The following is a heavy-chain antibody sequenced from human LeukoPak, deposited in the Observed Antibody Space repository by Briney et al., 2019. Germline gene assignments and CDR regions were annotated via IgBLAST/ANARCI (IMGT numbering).Heavy chain of an antibody. J-gene: IGHJ4*02. CDR3: ARAPNGGFGEIP. CDR2: IYYSGST. V-gene: IGHV4-31*03. Sequence: NPSETLSLTCTVSGGSISSGGYYWSWIRQHPGKGLEWIGYIYYSGSTYYNPSLKSRVTVSVDTSKNQFSLKLSSVTAADTAVYYCARAPNGGFGEIPWGQGTLVTVSS. CDR1: GGSISSGGYY. D-gene: IGHD3-10*01.